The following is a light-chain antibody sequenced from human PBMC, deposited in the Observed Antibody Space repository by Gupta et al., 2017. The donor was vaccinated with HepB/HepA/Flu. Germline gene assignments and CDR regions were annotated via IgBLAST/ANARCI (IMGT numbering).Light chain of an antibody. J-gene: IGKJ2*01. CDR2: DAS. V-gene: IGKV3-15*01. Sequence: EVVVTQSPATLSVSPGEGATLSCMVSQNVTNYLAWYQQKPGQAPRLLIYDASTRATGVSDRFSDSGYGTEFTLTINSLQSEDFAVYYCQQYEHWPPYTFGQGTKVEIK. CDR1: QNVTNY. CDR3: QQYEHWPPYT.